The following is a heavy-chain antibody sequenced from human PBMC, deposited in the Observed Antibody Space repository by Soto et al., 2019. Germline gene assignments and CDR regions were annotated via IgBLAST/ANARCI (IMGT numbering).Heavy chain of an antibody. CDR3: ARDCEQYYGSGSLPSPHPFDA. Sequence: QVQLVQSGAEVKKPGSSVKVSCKASGYTFTDYYIHWVRQAPGQGLELMGWINPNSGGTHYTQKFEGWVTLTRDTSISTADMELGRLSSDDTAVCYCARDCEQYYGSGSLPSPHPFDAWGPGTLVTVSS. CDR1: GYTFTDYY. CDR2: INPNSGGT. D-gene: IGHD3-10*01. V-gene: IGHV1-2*04. J-gene: IGHJ5*01.